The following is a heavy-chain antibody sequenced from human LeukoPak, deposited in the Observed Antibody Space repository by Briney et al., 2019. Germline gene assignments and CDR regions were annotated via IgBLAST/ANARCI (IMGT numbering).Heavy chain of an antibody. J-gene: IGHJ4*02. Sequence: SVKVSCKASGGTFSSYAISWVRQAPGQGLEWMGRIIPILGIANYAQKFQGRVTITADKSTSTAYMELSSLRSEDTAVYYCARPSGSYYFDYWGQGTLVTVSS. V-gene: IGHV1-69*04. CDR3: ARPSGSYYFDY. D-gene: IGHD1-26*01. CDR1: GGTFSSYA. CDR2: IIPILGIA.